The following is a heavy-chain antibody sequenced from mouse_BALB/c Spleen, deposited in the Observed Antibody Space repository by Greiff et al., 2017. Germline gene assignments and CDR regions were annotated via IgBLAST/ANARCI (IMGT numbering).Heavy chain of an antibody. Sequence: EVMLVESGGGLVKPGGSLKLSCAASGFTFSSYAMSWVRQTPEKRLEWVASISSGGSTYYPDSVKGRFTISRDNARNILYLQMSSLRSEDTAMYYCAREDGTSFAYWGQGTLVTVSA. V-gene: IGHV5-6-5*01. CDR3: AREDGTSFAY. CDR2: ISSGGST. D-gene: IGHD1-1*01. CDR1: GFTFSSYA. J-gene: IGHJ3*01.